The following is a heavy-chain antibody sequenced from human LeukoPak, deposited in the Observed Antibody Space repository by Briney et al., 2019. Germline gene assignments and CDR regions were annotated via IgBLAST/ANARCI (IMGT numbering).Heavy chain of an antibody. J-gene: IGHJ6*02. D-gene: IGHD5-18*01. CDR2: ISSNGGST. CDR1: GFTFSSYA. Sequence: GGSLRLSCAASGFTFSSYAMHWVRRAPGKGLEYVSAISSNGGSTYYANSVKGRFTISRDNSKNTLYLQMGSLRAEDMAVYYWARDRHTAMVHAVYYYYGMDVWGQGTTVTVSS. V-gene: IGHV3-64*01. CDR3: ARDRHTAMVHAVYYYYGMDV.